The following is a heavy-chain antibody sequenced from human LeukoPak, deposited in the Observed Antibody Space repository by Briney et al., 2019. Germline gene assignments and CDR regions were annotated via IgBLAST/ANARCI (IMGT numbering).Heavy chain of an antibody. D-gene: IGHD6-6*01. V-gene: IGHV1-8*01. CDR3: ARERSYSSSSDFDY. J-gene: IGHJ4*02. CDR1: GYTFTSYD. Sequence: ASVKVSCKASGYTFTSYDINWVRQATGQGLEWMGWMNPNSGNTGYAQKFQGRVTMTRNTSMSTAYMELSSLRSEDTAVYYCARERSYSSSSDFDYWGQGTLVTVSS. CDR2: MNPNSGNT.